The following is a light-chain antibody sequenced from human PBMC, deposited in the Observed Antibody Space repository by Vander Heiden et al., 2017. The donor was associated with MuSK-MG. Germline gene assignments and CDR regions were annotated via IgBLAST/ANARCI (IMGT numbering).Light chain of an antibody. V-gene: IGLV2-18*01. CDR1: SSDVGSYNR. CDR3: SLYTSSSTLV. Sequence: QSALTQPPSVSGSPGQSVTISCTGTSSDVGSYNRVSCYQQPPGTAPKLMIYEVSNRPSGVPDRFAGSKSGNTASLTSSVVQADDEADYYCSLYTSSSTLVFGGGTKLTVL. J-gene: IGLJ2*01. CDR2: EVS.